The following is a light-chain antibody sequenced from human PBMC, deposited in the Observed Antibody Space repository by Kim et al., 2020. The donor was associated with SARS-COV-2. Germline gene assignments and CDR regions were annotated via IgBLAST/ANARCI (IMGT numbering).Light chain of an antibody. CDR3: QQRSNLLT. V-gene: IGKV3-11*01. CDR1: QSVSSY. J-gene: IGKJ4*01. Sequence: EIVLTQSPAPLSLSPGERATLSCRASQSVSSYLAWYQQKPGQAPRLLIYDASNRATGIPARFSGSGSGTDFTLTISSLEPEDFAVYYCQQRSNLLTFGGGTKLEI. CDR2: DAS.